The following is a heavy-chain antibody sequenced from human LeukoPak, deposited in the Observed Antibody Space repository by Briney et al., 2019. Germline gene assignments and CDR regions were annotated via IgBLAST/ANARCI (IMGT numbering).Heavy chain of an antibody. CDR2: ISSAGSST. Sequence: GGSLTLSCAASGFTFCSYWMLWVRHAPGKGLVWFSRISSAGSSTTYADSVRGRFTISRDNAKNKLYLQMSSLRAEDTAVYYCAREKPYYYDTNGYHNWFDPWGQGTLVTVSS. V-gene: IGHV3-74*01. CDR1: GFTFCSYW. CDR3: AREKPYYYDTNGYHNWFDP. J-gene: IGHJ5*02. D-gene: IGHD3-22*01.